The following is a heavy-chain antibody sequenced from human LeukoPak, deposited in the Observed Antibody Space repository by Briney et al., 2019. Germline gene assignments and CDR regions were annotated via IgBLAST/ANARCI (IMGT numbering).Heavy chain of an antibody. CDR1: GFTFSGSA. CDR3: TRRIAAAGNPSNFDY. D-gene: IGHD6-13*01. J-gene: IGHJ4*02. V-gene: IGHV3-73*01. CDR2: IRSKANSYAT. Sequence: GGSLRLSCAASGFTFSGSAMHWVRQASGKGLEWVGRIRSKANSYATAYAASVKGRFTISRDDSKNTAYLQMNSLKTEDTAVYYCTRRIAAAGNPSNFDYWGQGTVVTVSS.